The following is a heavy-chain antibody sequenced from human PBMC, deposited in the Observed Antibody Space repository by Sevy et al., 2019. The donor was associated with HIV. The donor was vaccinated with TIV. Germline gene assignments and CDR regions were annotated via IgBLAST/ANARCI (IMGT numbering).Heavy chain of an antibody. D-gene: IGHD5-18*01. CDR1: GFTFSSYW. CDR3: ARVRGEYSYGSGYYYGMDV. J-gene: IGHJ6*02. CDR2: IKQDGSEK. V-gene: IGHV3-7*01. Sequence: GGSLRLSCAASGFTFSSYWMSWVRQAPGKGLEWVANIKQDGSEKYYVDSVKGRFTISRDNAKNSLYLQMNSLRAEDTAVYYCARVRGEYSYGSGYYYGMDVWGQRTTVTVSS.